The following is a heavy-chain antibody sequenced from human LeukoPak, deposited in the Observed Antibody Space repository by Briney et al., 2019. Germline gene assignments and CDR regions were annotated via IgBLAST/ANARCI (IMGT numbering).Heavy chain of an antibody. CDR3: ARERFHGSGAPKYDC. CDR2: INDDGSAT. D-gene: IGHD3-10*01. CDR1: GFTFSNYW. J-gene: IGHJ4*02. V-gene: IGHV3-74*01. Sequence: GGSLRLSCAASGFTFSNYWMHWVRQVPGKGLVWVSRINDDGSATFYADSVKGRFTISRDNAKNSLYLQMNSLRADDTAVYYCARERFHGSGAPKYDCWGQGTLVTVSS.